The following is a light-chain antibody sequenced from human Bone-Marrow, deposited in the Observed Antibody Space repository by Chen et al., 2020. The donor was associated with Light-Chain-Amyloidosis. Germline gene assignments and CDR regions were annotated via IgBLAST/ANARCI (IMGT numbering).Light chain of an antibody. CDR3: QSADSSGTYEVI. J-gene: IGLJ2*01. Sequence: SYELTQPPSVSVSPGQTARHTCSGDDLPTKYAYWYQQKPGQASVLVIHRDTERPSGISERFSGSSSGTTATLTISGVQAEDEADYHCQSADSSGTYEVIFGGGTKLTVL. CDR2: RDT. V-gene: IGLV3-25*03. CDR1: DLPTKY.